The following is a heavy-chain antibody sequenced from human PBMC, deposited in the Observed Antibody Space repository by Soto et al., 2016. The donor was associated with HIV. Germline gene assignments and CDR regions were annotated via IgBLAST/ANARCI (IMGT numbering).Heavy chain of an antibody. J-gene: IGHJ5*02. CDR3: ARALSANGSWCDP. D-gene: IGHD2-2*03. V-gene: IGHV4-61*01. CDR2: KSYIGST. CDR1: GDSVMRQNTY. Sequence: QVLLQESGPGLVRPSETLSLTCSVSGDSVMRQNTYWTWVRQPPGGPLEWISYKSYIGSTSYNGSLKNRVTISMDTSNNQFSLKLTSVTSADTAIYYCARALSANGSWCDPVGPRNPLSSSPQ.